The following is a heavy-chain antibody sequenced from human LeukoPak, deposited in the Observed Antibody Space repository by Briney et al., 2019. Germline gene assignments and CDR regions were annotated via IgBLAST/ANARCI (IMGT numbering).Heavy chain of an antibody. CDR2: MNPNSGNS. Sequence: ASVKVSCKASGYTFSRFDINWLRQAPGQGLEWMGWMNPNSGNSGFAQKFQGRVTMTRNTSIATAYMEMTNLRFDDTAVYYCVDPDRWGQGTLVTVSS. CDR3: VDPDR. V-gene: IGHV1-8*01. J-gene: IGHJ1*01. D-gene: IGHD3-22*01. CDR1: GYTFSRFD.